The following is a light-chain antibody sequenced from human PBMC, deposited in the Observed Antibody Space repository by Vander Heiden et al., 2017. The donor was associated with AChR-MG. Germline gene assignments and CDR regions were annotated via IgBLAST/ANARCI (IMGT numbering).Light chain of an antibody. CDR1: KLGDKY. Sequence: YELTQPPSVSVSPGQTASITCSGDKLGDKYACWYQQKPGQSPVLVIYQDSKRPSGITERFSGSNSGTTATLTISGTQAMDEAYYYCQEWDSSTGVFGGGTKLTVL. CDR3: QEWDSSTGV. J-gene: IGLJ2*01. V-gene: IGLV3-1*01. CDR2: QDS.